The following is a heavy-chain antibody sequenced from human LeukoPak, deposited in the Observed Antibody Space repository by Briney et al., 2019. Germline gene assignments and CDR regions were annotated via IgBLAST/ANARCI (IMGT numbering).Heavy chain of an antibody. Sequence: PGGSLRLSCAASGLTFSSYGMHWVRQAPGRGLEWVAVIWSDGSNKYYADSVKGRFTISRDNSKNTLYLQMNSLRAEDTAVYYCAKDRGRSWYVRGVMDYWGQGTLVTVSS. CDR3: AKDRGRSWYVRGVMDY. J-gene: IGHJ4*02. V-gene: IGHV3-30*02. D-gene: IGHD6-13*01. CDR2: IWSDGSNK. CDR1: GLTFSSYG.